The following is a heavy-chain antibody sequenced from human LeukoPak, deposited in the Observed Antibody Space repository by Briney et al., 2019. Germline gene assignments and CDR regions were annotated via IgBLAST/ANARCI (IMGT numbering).Heavy chain of an antibody. CDR1: GGSISSSSYY. CDR3: ARHDDTCYYDSSGQNFDY. V-gene: IGHV4-39*01. D-gene: IGHD3-22*01. Sequence: SETLSLTCTVSGGSISSSSYYWGWIRQPPGKGLEWIGSIYYSGSTYYNPSLKSRVTISVDTSKNQFSLKLSSVTAADTAVYYCARHDDTCYYDSSGQNFDYWGQGTLVTVSS. J-gene: IGHJ4*02. CDR2: IYYSGST.